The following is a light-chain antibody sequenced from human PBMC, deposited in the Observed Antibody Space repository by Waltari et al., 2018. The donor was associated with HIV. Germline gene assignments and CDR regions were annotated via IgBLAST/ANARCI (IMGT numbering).Light chain of an antibody. J-gene: IGLJ2*01. V-gene: IGLV1-44*01. Sequence: QSVLTQPPSASGTPGQRVTISCSGSSSNIGSNTVNWYQQLPGTAPKLLSYSNNPRPSGVPDRVSGSKSGTSASLAISGLQSEDEADYYCAAWDDSLNGVVFGGGTKLTVL. CDR2: SNN. CDR3: AAWDDSLNGVV. CDR1: SSNIGSNT.